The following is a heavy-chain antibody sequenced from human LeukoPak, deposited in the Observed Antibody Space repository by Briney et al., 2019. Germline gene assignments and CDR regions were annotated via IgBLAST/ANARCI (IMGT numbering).Heavy chain of an antibody. Sequence: PSETLSLTCTVSGGSISSGGYHWSWIRQHPGKGLEWIGYIYYSGSTYYNPSLKSRVTISVDTSKNQFSLKLSSVTAADTAVYYCARGSGLNWFDPWGQGTLVTVSS. CDR1: GGSISSGGYH. D-gene: IGHD3-3*01. CDR3: ARGSGLNWFDP. CDR2: IYYSGST. J-gene: IGHJ5*02. V-gene: IGHV4-31*03.